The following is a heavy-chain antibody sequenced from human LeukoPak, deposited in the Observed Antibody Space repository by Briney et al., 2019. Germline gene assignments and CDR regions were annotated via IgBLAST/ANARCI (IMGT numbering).Heavy chain of an antibody. CDR3: ARRGVVVINDAFDI. CDR2: MNPNSGNT. CDR1: GYTFTSYD. J-gene: IGHJ3*02. D-gene: IGHD3-22*01. Sequence: GASVKVSCKASGYTFTSYDINWVRQATGQGLEWMGWMNPNSGNTGYAQKFQGRVTITRNTSISTAYMELSSLRSEDTAVYYCARRGVVVINDAFDIWGQGTMVTVSS. V-gene: IGHV1-8*03.